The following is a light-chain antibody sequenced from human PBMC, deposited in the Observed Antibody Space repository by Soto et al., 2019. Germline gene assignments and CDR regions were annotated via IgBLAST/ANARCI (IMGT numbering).Light chain of an antibody. CDR2: DAD. J-gene: IGKJ4*01. V-gene: IGKV3-20*01. CDR3: QQSASSVT. Sequence: DTVLTQSPGTLSLSPWETATLTCSASHSVSSTFLAWYQQKPGQAPTLLIYDADTRATGIPDRFSGSGFGTHFTLTISSLEPEDFAMYYCQQSASSVTFGGGTKVDIK. CDR1: HSVSSTF.